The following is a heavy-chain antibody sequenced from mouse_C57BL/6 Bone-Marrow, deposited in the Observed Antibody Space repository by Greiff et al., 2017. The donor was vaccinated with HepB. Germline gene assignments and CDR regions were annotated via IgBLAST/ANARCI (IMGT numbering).Heavy chain of an antibody. CDR1: GFSLTSYG. V-gene: IGHV2-2*01. CDR3: ARTGVTTGYYYAMDY. CDR2: IWSGGST. Sequence: VKVVESGPGLVQPSQSLSITCTVSGFSLTSYGVHWVRQSPGKGLEWLGVIWSGGSTDYNAAFISRLSISKDNSKSQVFFKMNSLQADDTAIYYCARTGVTTGYYYAMDYWGQGTSVTVSS. D-gene: IGHD2-2*01. J-gene: IGHJ4*01.